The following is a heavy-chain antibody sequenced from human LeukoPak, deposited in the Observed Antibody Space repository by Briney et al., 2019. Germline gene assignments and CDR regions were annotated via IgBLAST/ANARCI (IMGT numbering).Heavy chain of an antibody. CDR3: AKGPIAVAGYFDY. Sequence: PGGSLRLSCAASGFTFSSYSMNWVRQAPGKGLEWVSSISSSSSYIYYADSVKGRFTISRDNAKNSLYLQMNSLRAEDTALYYCAKGPIAVAGYFDYWGQGTLVTVSS. CDR2: ISSSSSYI. CDR1: GFTFSSYS. D-gene: IGHD6-19*01. V-gene: IGHV3-21*04. J-gene: IGHJ4*02.